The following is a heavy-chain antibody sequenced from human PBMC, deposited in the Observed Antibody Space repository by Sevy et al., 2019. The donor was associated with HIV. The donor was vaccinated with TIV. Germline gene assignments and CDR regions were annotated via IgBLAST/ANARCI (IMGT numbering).Heavy chain of an antibody. V-gene: IGHV3-7*03. Sequence: VGSLRLSCAASGFTFSNYWMSWVRQAPGKGLEWVANIKEDGSENYYVDSVKGRFTISRDNAKNSLYLQMNSLRAEDTAVYYCARVGGCSSTSCFAYWFDPWGQGTLVTVS. D-gene: IGHD2-2*01. CDR3: ARVGGCSSTSCFAYWFDP. CDR1: GFTFSNYW. J-gene: IGHJ5*02. CDR2: IKEDGSEN.